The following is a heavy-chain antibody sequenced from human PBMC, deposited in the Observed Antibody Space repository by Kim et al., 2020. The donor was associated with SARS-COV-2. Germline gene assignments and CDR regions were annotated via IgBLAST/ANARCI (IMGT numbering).Heavy chain of an antibody. D-gene: IGHD2-8*01. J-gene: IGHJ4*02. Sequence: GGSLRLSCAASGFTFSSYSMNWVRQAPGKGLEWVSSISSSSSYIYYAHSVKGRFTISRDNAKNSLYLQMNSLRAEDTAVYYCARAPGYCTNGVCYGYWGQGTLVTVSS. CDR1: GFTFSSYS. CDR2: ISSSSSYI. CDR3: ARAPGYCTNGVCYGY. V-gene: IGHV3-21*01.